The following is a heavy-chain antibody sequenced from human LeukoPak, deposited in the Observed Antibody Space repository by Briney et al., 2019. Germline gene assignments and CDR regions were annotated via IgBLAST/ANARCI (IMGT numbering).Heavy chain of an antibody. Sequence: GVLRLSCAASGFTVSSNYMSWVRQAPGKGLEWVSVIYSGGSTYYADSVKGRFTISRDNSKNTLYLQMNSLRAEDTAVYYCVKGWFDPWGQGTLVTISS. CDR1: GFTVSSNY. CDR3: VKGWFDP. J-gene: IGHJ5*02. CDR2: IYSGGST. V-gene: IGHV3-66*01.